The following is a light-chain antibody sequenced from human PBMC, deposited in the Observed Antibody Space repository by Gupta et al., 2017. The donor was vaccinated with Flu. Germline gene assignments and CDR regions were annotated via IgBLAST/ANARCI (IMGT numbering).Light chain of an antibody. Sequence: EIVLTQSPGTRSLSPGEGATLSCRASQSVGSYLAWYQQKPGPTPRLLIYDASNRAAGSPPRLSGSGSGTDFTLTISNLEPEDFAVYYCQQRSNWLPYTFGQGTKLEIK. J-gene: IGKJ2*01. V-gene: IGKV3-11*01. CDR1: QSVGSY. CDR3: QQRSNWLPYT. CDR2: DAS.